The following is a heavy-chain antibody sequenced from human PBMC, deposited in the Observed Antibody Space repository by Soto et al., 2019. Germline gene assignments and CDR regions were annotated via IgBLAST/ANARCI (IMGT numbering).Heavy chain of an antibody. CDR3: TRETVAGITGLDY. D-gene: IGHD1-20*01. V-gene: IGHV3-23*01. CDR1: GFNVGAFA. Sequence: GGSLRLSCAASGFNVGAFAVNWVRRAPGKGLEWVSGISVSDAFIYYADSVRGRFSISRDASENILYLQMNSLRVDDTALYYCTRETVAGITGLDYWGPGTLVTVSS. CDR2: ISVSDAFI. J-gene: IGHJ4*02.